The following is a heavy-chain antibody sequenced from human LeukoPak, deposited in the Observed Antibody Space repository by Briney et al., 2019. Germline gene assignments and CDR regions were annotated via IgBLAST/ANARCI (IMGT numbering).Heavy chain of an antibody. CDR1: GYTFTGYY. CDR3: ARGDIVVVRAFDI. CDR2: IIPTFGTA. D-gene: IGHD2-15*01. Sequence: ASVKVSCKASGYTFTGYYIHWVRQAPGQGLEWMGRIIPTFGTANYAQKFQGRVTITTDESTSTAYMELSSLRSEDTAVYYCARGDIVVVRAFDIWGQGTMVTVSS. J-gene: IGHJ3*02. V-gene: IGHV1-69*05.